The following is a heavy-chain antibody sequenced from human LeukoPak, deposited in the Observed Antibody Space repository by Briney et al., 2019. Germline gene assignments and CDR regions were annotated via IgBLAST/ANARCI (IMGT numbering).Heavy chain of an antibody. D-gene: IGHD3-22*01. CDR3: ANYYYDTTGYNN. CDR2: ISSSGSTI. J-gene: IGHJ4*02. Sequence: PGGSLRLSCAASGFTFSDYYMSWIRQAPGEGREWVSYISSSGSTIYYADSVKGRFTISRDNAKNSLYLQMNSVRAEDTAVYYCANYYYDTTGYNNWGQGTLVTVSS. CDR1: GFTFSDYY. V-gene: IGHV3-11*01.